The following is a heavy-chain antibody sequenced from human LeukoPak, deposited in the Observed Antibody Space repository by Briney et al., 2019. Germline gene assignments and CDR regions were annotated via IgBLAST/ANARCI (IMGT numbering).Heavy chain of an antibody. CDR3: ARVDGYNRRGDY. Sequence: ASVKVSCKASGYTFTGYYMHWVRQAPGQGLEWMGWINPNSGGTNYAQKFQGRATMTRDTSISTAYMELSRLRSDDTAVYYCARVDGYNRRGDYWGQGTLVTVSS. V-gene: IGHV1-2*02. J-gene: IGHJ4*02. CDR2: INPNSGGT. D-gene: IGHD5-24*01. CDR1: GYTFTGYY.